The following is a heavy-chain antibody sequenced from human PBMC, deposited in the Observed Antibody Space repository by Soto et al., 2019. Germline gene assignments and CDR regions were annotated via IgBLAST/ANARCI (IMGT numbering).Heavy chain of an antibody. V-gene: IGHV3-23*01. J-gene: IGHJ6*02. D-gene: IGHD1-26*01. Sequence: PGGSLRLSCAASGFTFSSYAMSWVRQAPGKGLEWVSAISGSGGSTYYADSVKGRFTISRDNSKNTLYLQMNSLRAEDTAVYYCAKDRLGGGSYYNYYYGMDVWGQGTTVTVSS. CDR2: ISGSGGST. CDR3: AKDRLGGGSYYNYYYGMDV. CDR1: GFTFSSYA.